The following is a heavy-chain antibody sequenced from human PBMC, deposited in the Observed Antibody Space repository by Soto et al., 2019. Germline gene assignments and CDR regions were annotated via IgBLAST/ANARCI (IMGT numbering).Heavy chain of an antibody. V-gene: IGHV4-61*08. CDR2: ILSIGST. D-gene: IGHD3-10*01. J-gene: IGHJ4*02. CDR3: ARGKGSCGGYFDS. CDR1: GGSVSSGGYY. Sequence: SETLSLTCTVSGGSVSSGGYYWSWIRQSPGEGLEWIGYILSIGSTDYHSSLKSRVTISLDTSKNQFCLNLSSVTAAEPAVYYRARGKGSCGGYFDSWGQGTLVTVSS.